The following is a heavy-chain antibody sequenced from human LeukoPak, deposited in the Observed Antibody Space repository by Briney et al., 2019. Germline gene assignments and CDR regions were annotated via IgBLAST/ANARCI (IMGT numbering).Heavy chain of an antibody. CDR3: ATKYYGQYYYYYYMDV. Sequence: GASVKVSCKASGGTFSSYAISWVRQAPGQGLEWMGRIIPIFGTANYAQKFQGRVTITTDESTSSAYMELSSLRSEDTAVYYCATKYYGQYYYYYYMDVWGEGTTVTVSS. D-gene: IGHD2/OR15-2a*01. CDR2: IIPIFGTA. CDR1: GGTFSSYA. J-gene: IGHJ6*03. V-gene: IGHV1-69*05.